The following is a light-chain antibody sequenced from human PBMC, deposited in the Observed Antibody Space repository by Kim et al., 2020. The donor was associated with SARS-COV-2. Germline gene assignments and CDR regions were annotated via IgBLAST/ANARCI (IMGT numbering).Light chain of an antibody. J-gene: IGKJ2*01. V-gene: IGKV3-20*01. CDR1: QSVSSSY. CDR2: GAS. Sequence: IVWTQSPGTLSLSPGERATLSCRASQSVSSSYLAWYQQKPGQAPRLLIYGASSRATGIPDRFSGSGSGTDFTLTISRLEPEDFAVYYCQQYDSSPPYTFGQGTKLDI. CDR3: QQYDSSPPYT.